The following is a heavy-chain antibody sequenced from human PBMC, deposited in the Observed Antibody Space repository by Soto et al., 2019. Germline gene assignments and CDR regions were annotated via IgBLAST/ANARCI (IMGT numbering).Heavy chain of an antibody. D-gene: IGHD4-17*01. V-gene: IGHV4-39*02. J-gene: IGHJ6*02. CDR3: AKDRVYGDDPYYYYGMDV. CDR1: GGSISSSSYY. CDR2: IYYSGST. Sequence: SATLSLTCTVSGGSISSSSYYWGWIRQPPGKGLEWIGSIYYSGSTYYNPSLKSRVTISVDTSKNQFSLKLSSVTAADTAVYYCAKDRVYGDDPYYYYGMDVWGQGTTVT.